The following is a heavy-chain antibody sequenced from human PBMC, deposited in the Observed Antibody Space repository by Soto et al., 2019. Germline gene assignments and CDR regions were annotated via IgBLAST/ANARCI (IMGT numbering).Heavy chain of an antibody. CDR2: ISAYNGNT. J-gene: IGHJ3*02. CDR1: GYTFTSYG. V-gene: IGHV1-18*01. CDR3: ARDLVTGYSSSWYFDSPTPDAFDI. Sequence: GASVKVSCKASGYTFTSYGISWVRQAPGQGLEWMGWISAYNGNTNYAQKLQGRVTMTTDTSTSTAYMELRSLRSDDTAVYYCARDLVTGYSSSWYFDSPTPDAFDIWGQGTMVTVSS. D-gene: IGHD6-13*01.